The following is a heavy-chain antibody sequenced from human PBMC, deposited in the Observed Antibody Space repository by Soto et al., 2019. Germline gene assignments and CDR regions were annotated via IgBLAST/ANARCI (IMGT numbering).Heavy chain of an antibody. CDR1: GDSISNNNYH. CDR2: MYYRGNT. V-gene: IGHV4-39*01. D-gene: IGHD3-16*01. J-gene: IGHJ4*02. CDR3: ARLRGGCPADF. Sequence: EPLSLTCSVPGDSISNNNYHWGWIRQPPGKGLEWMGSMYYRGNTYYNPSLRSRITISVDTPRNQFSLALSSVTAADTAVYFCARLRGGCPADFWGQGTLVTVSS.